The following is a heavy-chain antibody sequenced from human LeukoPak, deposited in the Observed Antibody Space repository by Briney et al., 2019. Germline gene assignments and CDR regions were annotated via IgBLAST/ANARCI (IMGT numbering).Heavy chain of an antibody. CDR1: GGSFSEYY. CDR2: ISLSGST. J-gene: IGHJ6*03. CDR3: AGVGYSYVINDWSRTGPGAYPTKYHYHMDV. Sequence: PSETLSLTCAVYGGSFSEYYWSWIRQPPGRGLEGIGEISLSGSTNYSPSLKSRVTMSVDTSKNQFSLISSSVTAAVTAVYFCAGVGYSYVINDWSRTGPGAYPTKYHYHMDVWDKGTTVTVSS. V-gene: IGHV4-34*01. D-gene: IGHD5-18*01.